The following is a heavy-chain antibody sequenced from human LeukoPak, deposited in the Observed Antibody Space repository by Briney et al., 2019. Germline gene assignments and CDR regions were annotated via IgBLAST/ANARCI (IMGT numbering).Heavy chain of an antibody. CDR1: GVSISSYY. CDR3: ARVLAVAGTRAYYFDC. Sequence: PSETLSLTCTVSGVSISSYYWSWLRQPPGKGLEWIGYIYYSGSTNYNPSLKSRVTISVDTSKNQFSLKLSSVTAADTAVYYCARVLAVAGTRAYYFDCWGQGTLVTVSS. V-gene: IGHV4-59*01. CDR2: IYYSGST. D-gene: IGHD6-19*01. J-gene: IGHJ4*02.